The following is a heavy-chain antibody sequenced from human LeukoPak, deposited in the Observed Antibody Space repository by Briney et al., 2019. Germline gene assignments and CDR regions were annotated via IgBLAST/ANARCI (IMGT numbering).Heavy chain of an antibody. D-gene: IGHD5-18*01. V-gene: IGHV4-39*01. CDR1: GGSISSSSYY. Sequence: TSQTLSLTCTVSGGSISSSSYYWGWIRQPPGKGLEWIGSIHYSGSTYYNPSLKSRVTISVDTSKNQFSLKMRSVTAADTAVYYCARHFGGSSYGSLDYWGQGNLVTVSS. J-gene: IGHJ4*02. CDR3: ARHFGGSSYGSLDY. CDR2: IHYSGST.